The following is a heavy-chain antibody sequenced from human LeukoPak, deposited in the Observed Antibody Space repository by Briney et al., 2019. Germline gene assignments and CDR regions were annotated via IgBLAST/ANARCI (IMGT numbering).Heavy chain of an antibody. Sequence: GGSLRLSRAASGFTFSSYAMHWVRQAPGKGLEWVAVIWYDGSHKYYADSVKGRFTISRDNSKNTLYLQMNSLRVEDTAVYYCARDRGSAMDPYGMDVWGQGTTVTVSS. CDR1: GFTFSSYA. V-gene: IGHV3-33*01. CDR2: IWYDGSHK. CDR3: ARDRGSAMDPYGMDV. J-gene: IGHJ6*02. D-gene: IGHD5-18*01.